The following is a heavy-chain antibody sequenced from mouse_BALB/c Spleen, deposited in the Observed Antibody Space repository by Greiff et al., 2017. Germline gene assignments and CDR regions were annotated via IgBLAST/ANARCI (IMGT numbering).Heavy chain of an antibody. CDR3: ASTMITTRAMDY. V-gene: IGHV1-20*02. Sequence: VQLQQSGPELVEPGASVKISCKASGYSFTGYFMNWVMQSHGKSLEWIGRINPYNGDTFYNQKFKGKATLTVDKSSSTAHMELRSLASEDSAVYYCASTMITTRAMDYWGQGTSVTVSS. D-gene: IGHD2-4*01. CDR2: INPYNGDT. J-gene: IGHJ4*01. CDR1: GYSFTGYF.